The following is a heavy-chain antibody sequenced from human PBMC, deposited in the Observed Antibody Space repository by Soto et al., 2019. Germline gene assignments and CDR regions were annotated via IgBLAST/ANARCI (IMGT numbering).Heavy chain of an antibody. CDR1: GYSFSNNW. J-gene: IGHJ6*02. Sequence: RGESLKISCKGSGYSFSNNWIGWVRQMPGKGLEWMGIIYPGDSDTRYTPSFQGQVTFSADRSISTAYLQWTSLKASDTAIYYCARLSGYASGYYYGIDVWGQGTTVTVSS. CDR3: ARLSGYASGYYYGIDV. D-gene: IGHD5-12*01. V-gene: IGHV5-51*01. CDR2: IYPGDSDT.